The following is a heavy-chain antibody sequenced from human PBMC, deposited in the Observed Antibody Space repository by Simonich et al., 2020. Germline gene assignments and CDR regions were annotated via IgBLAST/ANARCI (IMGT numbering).Heavy chain of an antibody. Sequence: QVQLVQSGAEVKKPGASVKVSCKASGYTFTGYYMHWVRQAPGQGIRWMGWINPNSGGTNYTQKFQGRVTMTRDTSISTAYMELSRLRSDDTAVYYCARDPVVPAAIRNAFDIWGQGTMVTVSS. D-gene: IGHD2-2*01. CDR1: GYTFTGYY. V-gene: IGHV1-2*02. CDR2: INPNSGGT. CDR3: ARDPVVPAAIRNAFDI. J-gene: IGHJ3*02.